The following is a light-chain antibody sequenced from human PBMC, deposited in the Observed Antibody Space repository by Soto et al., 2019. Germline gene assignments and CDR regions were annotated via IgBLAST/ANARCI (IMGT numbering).Light chain of an antibody. CDR1: QTISTH. Sequence: DIVLTQSPATLSLSPGERATLSCRASQTISTHLAWYQQKPGQAPRLLIYGASYRATGIPARISGSGSGTEFTLTISGLEPADFAVYYCQQRSNWPTTFGQGTRLEIK. V-gene: IGKV3-11*01. CDR3: QQRSNWPTT. J-gene: IGKJ5*01. CDR2: GAS.